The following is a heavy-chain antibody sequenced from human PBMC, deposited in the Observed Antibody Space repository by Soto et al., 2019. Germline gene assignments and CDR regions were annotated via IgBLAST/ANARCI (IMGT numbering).Heavy chain of an antibody. J-gene: IGHJ4*02. CDR3: TSDTFGLRDT. V-gene: IGHV3-74*01. CDR1: GFPFSHYW. CDR2: INPAGTIT. Sequence: MQMVESGGGSVQPGGSLRLSCAASGFPFSHYWMHWVRQTPGKGLVWVSRINPAGTITNYADSVQGPFTISRANAESALFLQMNSRRAEDTAIYYCTSDTFGLRDTWGQGTLVTVSS. D-gene: IGHD3-16*01.